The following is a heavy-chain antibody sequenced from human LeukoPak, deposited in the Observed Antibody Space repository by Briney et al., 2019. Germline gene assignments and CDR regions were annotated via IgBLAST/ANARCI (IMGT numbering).Heavy chain of an antibody. J-gene: IGHJ6*02. V-gene: IGHV1-69*13. CDR3: ARDQPGGTAPDDYYYGMDV. D-gene: IGHD1-26*01. Sequence: SVKVSCKASGYTFTSYGISWVRQAPGQGLEWMGGIIPIFGTANYAQKFQGRVTITADESTSTAYMELSSLRSEDTAVYYCARDQPGGTAPDDYYYGMDVWGQGTTVTVSS. CDR1: GYTFTSYG. CDR2: IIPIFGTA.